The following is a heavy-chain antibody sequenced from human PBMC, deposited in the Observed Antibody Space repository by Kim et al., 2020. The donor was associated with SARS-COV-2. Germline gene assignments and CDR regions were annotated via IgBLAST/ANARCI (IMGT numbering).Heavy chain of an antibody. V-gene: IGHV3-21*01. D-gene: IGHD3-3*01. CDR2: I. Sequence: IDYADSVKGRFTISRDNAKNSLYLQMNSLRAEDTAVYYCARDGGGYYIDYWGQGTLVTVSS. CDR3: ARDGGGYYIDY. J-gene: IGHJ4*02.